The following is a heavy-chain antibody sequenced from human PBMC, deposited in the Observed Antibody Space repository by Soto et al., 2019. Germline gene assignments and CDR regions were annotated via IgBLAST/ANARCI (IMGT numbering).Heavy chain of an antibody. D-gene: IGHD5-18*01. J-gene: IGHJ4*02. CDR2: ISAYNDNT. V-gene: IGHV1-18*01. CDR3: AMSTGYSYGKGPLFYFDY. Sequence: ASVKVSCKASGYTFTSYGLSWVRQAPGQGREWMGWISAYNDNTNYAQKLQGRVTITTDTSTSTAYMELRSLRSDDTAVYYCAMSTGYSYGKGPLFYFDYWGQGXLVNVPS. CDR1: GYTFTSYG.